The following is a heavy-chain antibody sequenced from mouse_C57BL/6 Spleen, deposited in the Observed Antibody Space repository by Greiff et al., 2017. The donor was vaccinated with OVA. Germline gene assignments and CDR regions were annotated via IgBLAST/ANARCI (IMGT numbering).Heavy chain of an antibody. J-gene: IGHJ2*01. D-gene: IGHD1-1*01. CDR3: ARWLSITTVVAYYFDY. CDR1: GYTFTDYY. V-gene: IGHV1-26*01. CDR2: INPNNGGT. Sequence: EVQLQQSGPELVKPGASVKISCKASGYTFTDYYMNWVKQSHGKSLEWIGDINPNNGGTSYNQKFKGMATLTVDKSSSTAYMELRSLTSEDSAVYYCARWLSITTVVAYYFDYWGQGTTLTVSS.